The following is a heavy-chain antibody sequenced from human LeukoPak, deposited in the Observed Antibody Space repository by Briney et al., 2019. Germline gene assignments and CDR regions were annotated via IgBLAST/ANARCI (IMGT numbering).Heavy chain of an antibody. CDR1: GFTPSSYW. CDR2: ISGDGTAR. Sequence: GGSLRLSCAASGFTPSSYWMHWVRQVPGKGLVWVSRISGDGTARNYADSVKGRFTISRDDAKNTVDLQMNSLGGEDTAVYYCVRGRGSYGWFDPWGQGTLVTVSS. D-gene: IGHD3-10*01. J-gene: IGHJ5*02. V-gene: IGHV3-74*01. CDR3: VRGRGSYGWFDP.